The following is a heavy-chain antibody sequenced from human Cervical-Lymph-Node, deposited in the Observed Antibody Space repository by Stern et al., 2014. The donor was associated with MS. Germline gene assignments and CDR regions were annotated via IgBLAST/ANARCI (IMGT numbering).Heavy chain of an antibody. CDR2: IYYSGST. D-gene: IGHD2-8*01. CDR3: ATRNGDY. Sequence: QLQLQESGPGLVKPSETLSLTCTVSGGSISRYYWSWIRQPPGKGLEWIGYIYYSGSTNYNPSLKSRVTISVDTSKNQFSLKLSSVTAADTAVYYCATRNGDYWGQGTLVTVSS. J-gene: IGHJ4*02. V-gene: IGHV4-59*01. CDR1: GGSISRYY.